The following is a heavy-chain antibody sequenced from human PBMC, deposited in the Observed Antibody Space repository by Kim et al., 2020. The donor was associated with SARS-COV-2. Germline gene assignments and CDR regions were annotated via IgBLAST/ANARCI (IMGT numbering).Heavy chain of an antibody. D-gene: IGHD1-1*01. CDR1: GGTISSYY. CDR2: IYYSGST. J-gene: IGHJ6*02. CDR3: AREQLRYGMDV. V-gene: IGHV4-59*08. Sequence: SETLSLTCTASGGTISSYYWSWIRQPPGKGLEWIGYIYYSGSTNYNPSLKSRVTISVDTSKNQFSLKLSSVTAADTAVYYCAREQLRYGMDVWGQGTTVT.